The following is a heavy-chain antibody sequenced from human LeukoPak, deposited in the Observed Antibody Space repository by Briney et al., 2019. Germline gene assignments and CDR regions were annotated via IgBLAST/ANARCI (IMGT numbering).Heavy chain of an antibody. CDR3: ARDTGYFDY. CDR1: GFTFSSYE. J-gene: IGHJ4*02. Sequence: PGGSLRLSCAASGFTFSSYEMNWVRQAPGKGLEWVSYISSSGSTIYYADSVKGRFTISRDNAKNPLYLQMNSLRAEDTAAYYCARDTGYFDYWGQGTLVTVSS. D-gene: IGHD6-13*01. V-gene: IGHV3-48*03. CDR2: ISSSGSTI.